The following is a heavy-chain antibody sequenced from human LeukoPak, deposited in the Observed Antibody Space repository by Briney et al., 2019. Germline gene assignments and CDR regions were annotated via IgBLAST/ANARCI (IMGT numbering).Heavy chain of an antibody. CDR3: ARDRGGSYSAIDY. CDR1: GFTLTRHG. D-gene: IGHD2-15*01. V-gene: IGHV3-33*01. Sequence: GGSLRLSCAASGFTLTRHGMHWVRQAPGKGLEWVAVLWAHGRSEYYADSVKGRFSISRDNAEKSLYLQMNSLRAEDTAVYYCARDRGGSYSAIDYWGQGTLVTVSS. J-gene: IGHJ4*02. CDR2: LWAHGRSE.